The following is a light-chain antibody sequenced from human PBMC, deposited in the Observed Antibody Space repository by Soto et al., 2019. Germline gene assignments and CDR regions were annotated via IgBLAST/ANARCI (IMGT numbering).Light chain of an antibody. CDR3: QQSYSSPAFT. J-gene: IGKJ3*01. CDR2: AAS. CDR1: QSISNF. V-gene: IGKV1-39*01. Sequence: DIRMTQSPSSLSASVGDRVSITCRASQSISNFLNWYQQKPGKAPKLLIYAASNLHSGVPSRFSGSGSGTEFTLTITSLQPEDFATYYWQQSYSSPAFTFGPGTKVDVK.